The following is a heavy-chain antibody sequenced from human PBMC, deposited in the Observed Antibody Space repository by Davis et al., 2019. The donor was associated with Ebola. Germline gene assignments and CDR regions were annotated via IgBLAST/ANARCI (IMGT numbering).Heavy chain of an antibody. V-gene: IGHV4-39*01. J-gene: IGHJ4*02. CDR1: GGSISSSSYY. Sequence: SETLSLTCTVSGGSISSSSYYWVWIRQPPGKGLEWIGSVYYSGSTYYSPSLKSRVTISVDTSKNQFSLKLNSVTAADTAVYYCERHHGGTRGPVDCWGQGTLVTVSS. D-gene: IGHD2-15*01. CDR2: VYYSGST. CDR3: ERHHGGTRGPVDC.